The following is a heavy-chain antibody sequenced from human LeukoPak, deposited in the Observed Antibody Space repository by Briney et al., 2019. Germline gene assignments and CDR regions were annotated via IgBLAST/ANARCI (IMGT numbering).Heavy chain of an antibody. V-gene: IGHV3-48*03. D-gene: IGHD1-26*01. Sequence: GGSLRLSCAASGFTFSSYEMNWVRQAPGKGLEWVSYISSSGSTIYYADSVKGRFTISRDNAKNSLYLQMNSLRAEDTAVYYCARDKKIWSGSYHYFDYWGQGALVTVSS. CDR3: ARDKKIWSGSYHYFDY. J-gene: IGHJ4*02. CDR2: ISSSGSTI. CDR1: GFTFSSYE.